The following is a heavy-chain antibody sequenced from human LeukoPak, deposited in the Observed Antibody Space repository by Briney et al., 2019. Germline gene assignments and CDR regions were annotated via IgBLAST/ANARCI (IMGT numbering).Heavy chain of an antibody. D-gene: IGHD2-21*02. J-gene: IGHJ6*02. Sequence: GGSLRLSCAASGFTFSSYAMNWVRQAPGKGLEWVSGVTWNSGSIDYADSVKGRFTISRDNAKNSLYLQINSLRVEDSALYYCAKLYSGGDCQYGMGVWGQGTTVTVSS. CDR2: VTWNSGSI. CDR3: AKLYSGGDCQYGMGV. V-gene: IGHV3-9*01. CDR1: GFTFSSYA.